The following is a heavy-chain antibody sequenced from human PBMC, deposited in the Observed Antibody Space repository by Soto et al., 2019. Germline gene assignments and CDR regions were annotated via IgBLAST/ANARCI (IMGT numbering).Heavy chain of an antibody. CDR2: IIPILGTA. D-gene: IGHD2-2*01. J-gene: IGHJ6*02. V-gene: IGHV1-69*01. CDR1: GGTFSRYA. CDR3: ARVVATRPDYHYYGMDV. Sequence: QVQLVQSGAEVKKPGSSVKVSCKASGGTFSRYAISWVRQAPGQGLEWMGGIIPILGTANYAERFQGRVTSNADESTSTAYMDLSSLRSEDTAVYYCARVVATRPDYHYYGMDVWGQGTTVTVSS.